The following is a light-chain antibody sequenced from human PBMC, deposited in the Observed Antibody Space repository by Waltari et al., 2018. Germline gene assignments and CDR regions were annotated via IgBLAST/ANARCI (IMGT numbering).Light chain of an antibody. CDR1: SSNIGSKT. Sequence: QSVVTQSPSASGPPGQRVTISCSGSSSNIGSKTVNWYQHLPGTAPKLLIHNNNQRPSGVPHRFSGSKSDTSASLAISGLQSEDEAEYYWAVWDDSLNGWMFGGGTKLTVL. J-gene: IGLJ3*02. CDR2: NNN. CDR3: AVWDDSLNGWM. V-gene: IGLV1-44*01.